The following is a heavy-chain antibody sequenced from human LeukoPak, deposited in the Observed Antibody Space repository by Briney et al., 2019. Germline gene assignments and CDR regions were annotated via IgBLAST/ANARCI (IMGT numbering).Heavy chain of an antibody. D-gene: IGHD6-13*01. Sequence: SQTLSLTCAVSGGSISSGGYSWSWIRQPPGKGLEWIGYIYQSGSTYYNPSLKSRVTISVDRSRNQFSLKLSSVTAADTAVYYCGRGGIAAAASGIDYWGQGTLVTVSS. CDR2: IYQSGST. CDR3: GRGGIAAAASGIDY. J-gene: IGHJ4*02. CDR1: GGSISSGGYS. V-gene: IGHV4-30-2*01.